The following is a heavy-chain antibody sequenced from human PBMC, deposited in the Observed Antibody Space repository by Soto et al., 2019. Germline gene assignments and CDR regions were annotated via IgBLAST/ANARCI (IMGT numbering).Heavy chain of an antibody. CDR3: AREMGNSGSYFDY. J-gene: IGHJ4*02. D-gene: IGHD1-26*01. Sequence: SVKVSCKASGGTFSSDAISWGRQAPGQGLEWMGGIIPIFGRANHAQTFQGRVTITADESTSTAYMELSSLRSEARAVYYRAREMGNSGSYFDYWGQGTLVTVSS. CDR2: IIPIFGRA. V-gene: IGHV1-69*13. CDR1: GGTFSSDA.